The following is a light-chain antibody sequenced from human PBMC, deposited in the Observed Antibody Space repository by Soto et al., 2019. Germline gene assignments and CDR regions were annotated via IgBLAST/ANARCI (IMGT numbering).Light chain of an antibody. J-gene: IGLJ1*01. V-gene: IGLV2-14*01. CDR3: SSYTITSPLYV. Sequence: QSVLTQPASVSGSPGQSITISCTGTTSDIGAYNYVSWYQQYPGKAPKLIIYEVTKRPSGVSNRFSGSKSGNTASLTISGLQVEDEADYSCSSYTITSPLYVFGTGTKVTVL. CDR2: EVT. CDR1: TSDIGAYNY.